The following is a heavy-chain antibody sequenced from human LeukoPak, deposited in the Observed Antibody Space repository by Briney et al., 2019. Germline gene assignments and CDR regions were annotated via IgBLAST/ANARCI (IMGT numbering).Heavy chain of an antibody. J-gene: IGHJ4*02. Sequence: ASVKVSCKASGYTFTSHDINWVRQPTGQGLEWMAWMNPNSGNTAYAQKFQGRVTLTRDTSISTAYMELSSLRSEDTAVYYCAKSAPGIAAAGTWDYWGQGTLVTVSS. CDR3: AKSAPGIAAAGTWDY. CDR1: GYTFTSHD. CDR2: MNPNSGNT. V-gene: IGHV1-8*01. D-gene: IGHD6-13*01.